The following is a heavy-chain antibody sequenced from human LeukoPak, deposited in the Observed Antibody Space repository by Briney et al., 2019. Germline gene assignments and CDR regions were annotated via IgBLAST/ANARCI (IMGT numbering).Heavy chain of an antibody. CDR2: ISSSSGYT. J-gene: IGHJ3*02. D-gene: IGHD7-27*01. CDR1: GFTFNDYY. V-gene: IGHV3-11*06. CDR3: ARERGGEDAFDI. Sequence: PGGSLRHSCAASGFTFNDYYMSWIRQAPGKGLEWISYISSSSGYTKYADSVKGRFTISRDNAKNSLFLQMNSLRVEDTAIYYCARERGGEDAFDIWGQGTLVTVSS.